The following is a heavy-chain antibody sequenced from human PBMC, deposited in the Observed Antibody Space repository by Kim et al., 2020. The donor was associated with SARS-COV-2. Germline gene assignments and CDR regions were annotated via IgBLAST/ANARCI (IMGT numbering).Heavy chain of an antibody. J-gene: IGHJ4*02. D-gene: IGHD3-10*01. CDR2: IIPIFGTA. V-gene: IGHV1-69*13. CDR1: GGTFSSYA. Sequence: SVKVSCKASGGTFSSYAISWVRQAPGQGLEWMGGIIPIFGTANYAQKFQGRVTITADESTSTAYMELSSLRSEDTAVYYCAREGNLGWFGEPFDYWGQGTLVTVSS. CDR3: AREGNLGWFGEPFDY.